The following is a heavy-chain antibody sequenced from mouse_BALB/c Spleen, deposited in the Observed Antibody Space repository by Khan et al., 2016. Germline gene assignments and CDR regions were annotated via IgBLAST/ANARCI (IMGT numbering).Heavy chain of an antibody. CDR3: ARSDRYDDFDY. CDR2: IYWDDDK. CDR1: GFSLSTSGMG. J-gene: IGHJ2*01. D-gene: IGHD2-14*01. V-gene: IGHV8-12*01. Sequence: QVTLKESGPGILQPSQTLSLTCSFSGFSLSTSGMGVSWIRQPSGKGLEWLAHIYWDDDKRYNPSLKSRLTISKDTSSNQVFLKITSMDTADTATYYCARSDRYDDFDYWGQGTTLTVSS.